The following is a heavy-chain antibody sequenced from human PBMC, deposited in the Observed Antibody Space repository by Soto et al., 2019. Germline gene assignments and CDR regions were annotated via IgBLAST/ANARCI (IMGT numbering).Heavy chain of an antibody. Sequence: GGSLRLSCAASGFSFSSNYMRWVRQAPGKGLVWVSRIKTDGSSTTYADSVRGRFTISRDNAQNTLYLQMSSLRAEDTAVYYCARATRAAGDYYFDYWGQGTPVTVSS. CDR3: ARATRAAGDYYFDY. CDR1: GFSFSSNY. CDR2: IKTDGSST. V-gene: IGHV3-74*01. D-gene: IGHD2-21*01. J-gene: IGHJ4*02.